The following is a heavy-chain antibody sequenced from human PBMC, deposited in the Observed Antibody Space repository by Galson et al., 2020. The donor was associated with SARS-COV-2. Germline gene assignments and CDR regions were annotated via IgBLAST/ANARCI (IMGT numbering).Heavy chain of an antibody. CDR3: ARVKDYGGWFDP. J-gene: IGHJ5*02. CDR2: IHYSGST. CDR1: GGSISRNSYY. Sequence: SQTPSLTCTVSGGSISRNSYYWGCIRQPPGKGLEWIGSIHYSGSTDYNPSLKSRVTISVDTSKTQFSLKLTSVTAADSAVYYCARVKDYGGWFDPWGQGTLVTVSS. V-gene: IGHV4-39*07. D-gene: IGHD4-17*01.